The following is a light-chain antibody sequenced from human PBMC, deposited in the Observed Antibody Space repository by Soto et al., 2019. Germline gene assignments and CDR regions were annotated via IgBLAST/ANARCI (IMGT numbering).Light chain of an antibody. CDR1: QGIGHD. CDR3: LQDYNHPLT. V-gene: IGKV1-6*01. Sequence: AIQMTQSPSSLSASVGDRVIITCRSSQGIGHDLSWYQQKPGKAPKLLIYAASSLQSGVSSRFSGSGSGTDFTLTISSLQLEDFATYYCLQDYNHPLTFGGGTKVEIK. CDR2: AAS. J-gene: IGKJ4*01.